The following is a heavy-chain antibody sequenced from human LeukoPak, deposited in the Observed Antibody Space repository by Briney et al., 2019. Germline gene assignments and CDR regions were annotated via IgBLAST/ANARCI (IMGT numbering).Heavy chain of an antibody. Sequence: PGGSLRLSCAASGFTFDDYAMHWVRQAPGKGLEWVSGISWNSGSIGYADSVKGRFTISRDNAKNSLYLQMNSLRAEDTAVYYCARVLGWFGAYFDYWGQGTLVTVSS. V-gene: IGHV3-9*01. D-gene: IGHD3-3*01. J-gene: IGHJ4*02. CDR2: ISWNSGSI. CDR3: ARVLGWFGAYFDY. CDR1: GFTFDDYA.